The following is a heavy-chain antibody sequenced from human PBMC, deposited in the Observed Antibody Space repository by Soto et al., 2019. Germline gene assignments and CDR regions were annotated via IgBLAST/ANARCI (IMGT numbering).Heavy chain of an antibody. CDR3: ARDLVGTPMAVSGRYFDY. CDR2: ISPYNGNT. J-gene: IGHJ4*02. Sequence: ASVKVSCKASGYTLTNYAFSWVRQAPGQGLEWMGWISPYNGNTNTAQNFQGRVTMTTDTSTSTAYMELRSLSSGDTAVYYCARDLVGTPMAVSGRYFDYWGQGTLVTVSS. CDR1: GYTLTNYA. D-gene: IGHD5-18*01. V-gene: IGHV1-18*04.